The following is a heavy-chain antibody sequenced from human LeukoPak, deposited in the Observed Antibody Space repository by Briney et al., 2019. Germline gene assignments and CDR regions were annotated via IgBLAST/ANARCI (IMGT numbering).Heavy chain of an antibody. Sequence: SETLSLTCTVSGGSISSYYWSWIRQPPGKGLEWIGYIYYSGSTNYNPSLKSRVTISVDTSKNQFSLKLSSVTAADTAVYYCARSARGYCSGGSCYSFDYWGQGTLVTVSS. J-gene: IGHJ4*02. D-gene: IGHD2-15*01. CDR1: GGSISSYY. V-gene: IGHV4-59*01. CDR3: ARSARGYCSGGSCYSFDY. CDR2: IYYSGST.